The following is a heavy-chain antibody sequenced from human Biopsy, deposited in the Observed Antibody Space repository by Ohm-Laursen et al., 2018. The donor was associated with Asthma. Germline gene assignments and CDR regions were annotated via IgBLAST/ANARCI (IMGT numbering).Heavy chain of an antibody. J-gene: IGHJ4*02. Sequence: VASVKVSCKSLGGTFNTYVIGWVRQAPGQGLEWMGGINSVFGTTTYPQKFQDRVTITADDSTSIVYMELSSLRSEDTAVYYCARKAGSCISRTCYSLDFWGQGTLVTVSS. D-gene: IGHD2-2*01. CDR1: GGTFNTYV. V-gene: IGHV1-69*13. CDR3: ARKAGSCISRTCYSLDF. CDR2: INSVFGTT.